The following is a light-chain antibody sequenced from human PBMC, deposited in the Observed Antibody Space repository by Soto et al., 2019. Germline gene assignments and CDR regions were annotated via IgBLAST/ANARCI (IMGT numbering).Light chain of an antibody. CDR3: QQSDSTPLYS. J-gene: IGKJ2*01. CDR2: AAS. CDR1: QSISSY. Sequence: DIPMTQSPSSLSASVGDRVTITCRASQSISSYSNWYQQKPGKAPKLLIYAASSLQSGVPSRFTGSPSGIYFTLTISTLQPEDFATYYCQQSDSTPLYSFGQGTKLEIK. V-gene: IGKV1-39*01.